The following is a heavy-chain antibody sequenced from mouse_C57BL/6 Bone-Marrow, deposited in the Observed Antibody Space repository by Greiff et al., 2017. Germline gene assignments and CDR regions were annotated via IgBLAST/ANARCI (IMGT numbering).Heavy chain of an antibody. CDR2: IYPRSGNT. Sequence: VQLQQSGAELARPGASVKLSCKASGYTFTSYGISWVKQRTGQGLEWIGEIYPRSGNTYYNEKFKGKATLTADKSSSTAYMELRSLTSEDSAGYFCARRLYWYFDVWGTGTTVTVSS. J-gene: IGHJ1*03. CDR1: GYTFTSYG. D-gene: IGHD2-13*01. CDR3: ARRLYWYFDV. V-gene: IGHV1-81*01.